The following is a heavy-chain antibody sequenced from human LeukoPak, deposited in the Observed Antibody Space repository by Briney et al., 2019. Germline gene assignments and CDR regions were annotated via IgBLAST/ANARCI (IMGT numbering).Heavy chain of an antibody. J-gene: IGHJ4*02. CDR2: ISYDGSNK. V-gene: IGHV3-30*18. CDR3: AKGDGYNSHFDY. D-gene: IGHD5-24*01. CDR1: GFTFSSYG. Sequence: PGRSLRLSCAASGFTFSSYGMHWVRQAPGRGLEWVAVISYDGSNKYYADSVKGRFTISRDNSKNTLYLQMNSLRAEDTAVYYCAKGDGYNSHFDYWGQGTLVTVSS.